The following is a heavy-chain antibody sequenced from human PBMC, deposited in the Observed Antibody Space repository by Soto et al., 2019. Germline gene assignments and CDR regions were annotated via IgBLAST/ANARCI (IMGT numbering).Heavy chain of an antibody. CDR1: GASISSGDYY. Sequence: QVQLQESGPGLVKPSQTLSLTCTVSGASISSGDYYWSWIRQPPGEGLEWIGYIYYSGSTYYNPSLKSRVTVTVDTSKNQFSLMLTSVTAADTAVYYCARGGSADYWGQGTLVTVSS. CDR3: ARGGSADY. CDR2: IYYSGST. J-gene: IGHJ4*02. V-gene: IGHV4-30-4*01. D-gene: IGHD1-26*01.